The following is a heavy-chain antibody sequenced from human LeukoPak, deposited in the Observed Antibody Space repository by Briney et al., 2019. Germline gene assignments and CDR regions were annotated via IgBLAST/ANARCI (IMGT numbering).Heavy chain of an antibody. J-gene: IGHJ4*02. CDR1: GFTFSSYA. D-gene: IGHD2-2*01. CDR3: VKDKDCSSTSCYGLFDY. V-gene: IGHV3-64D*06. Sequence: PGGSLRLSCSASGFTFSSYAMHWVRQAPGKGLEYVSAISSNGGSTYYADCVKGRFTISRDNSKNTLYLQMSSLRAEDTAVYYCVKDKDCSSTSCYGLFDYWGQGTLVTVSS. CDR2: ISSNGGST.